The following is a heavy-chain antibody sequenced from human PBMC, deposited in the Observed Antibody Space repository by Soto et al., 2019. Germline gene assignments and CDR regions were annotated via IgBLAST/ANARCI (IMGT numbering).Heavy chain of an antibody. J-gene: IGHJ6*02. Sequence: ASVKVSCKASGYTFTSYYMHWVRQAPGQGLEWMGIINPSGGSTSYAQKFQGRVTMTRDTSTSTVYMELSSLRSEDTAVYYCATPPLKALGYYGLDAWGQGTTVNVSS. D-gene: IGHD3-16*01. CDR2: INPSGGST. CDR3: ATPPLKALGYYGLDA. V-gene: IGHV1-46*01. CDR1: GYTFTSYY.